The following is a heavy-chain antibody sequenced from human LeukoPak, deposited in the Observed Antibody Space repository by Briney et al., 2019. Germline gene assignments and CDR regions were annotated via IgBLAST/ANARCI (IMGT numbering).Heavy chain of an antibody. CDR1: GGSISSYY. CDR2: IYTSGST. Sequence: SETLSLTCTVSGGSISSYYWSWIRQPPAKGLEWIGYIYTSGSTNYNPSLKSRVTISVDTSKNQFSLKLSSVTAADTAVYYCARTLGHVGIGNWFDPWGQGTLVTVSS. J-gene: IGHJ5*02. CDR3: ARTLGHVGIGNWFDP. V-gene: IGHV4-4*09. D-gene: IGHD1-26*01.